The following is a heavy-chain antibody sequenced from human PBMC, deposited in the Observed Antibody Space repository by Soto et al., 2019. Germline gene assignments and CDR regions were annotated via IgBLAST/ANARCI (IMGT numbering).Heavy chain of an antibody. D-gene: IGHD4-4*01. CDR3: ARRRLTTPYYFDY. Sequence: QVQLQQWGAGLLKPSETLSLTCAVYGGSFSGYYWSWIRQPPGKGLEWIGEINHSGSTNYNPSLKSRVTISVDTSKNQFSLKLSSVTVADTAVYYCARRRLTTPYYFDYWGQGTLVTVSS. V-gene: IGHV4-34*01. CDR2: INHSGST. J-gene: IGHJ4*02. CDR1: GGSFSGYY.